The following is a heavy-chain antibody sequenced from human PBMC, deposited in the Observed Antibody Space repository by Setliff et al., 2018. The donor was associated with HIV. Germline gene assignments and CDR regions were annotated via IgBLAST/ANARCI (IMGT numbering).Heavy chain of an antibody. D-gene: IGHD3-10*01. J-gene: IGHJ4*02. Sequence: PSETLSLTCTVSGGSISSHYWSWIRQPPGKGLEWIGSIYYSVTTNYNPSLKSRVTISVDTSKNQFSLRVKSVTAGDTGLYFCARRRGPMVRGVDPAPSFFFDYWGQGTPVTVPQ. CDR1: GGSISSHY. V-gene: IGHV4-59*11. CDR2: IYYSVTT. CDR3: ARRRGPMVRGVDPAPSFFFDY.